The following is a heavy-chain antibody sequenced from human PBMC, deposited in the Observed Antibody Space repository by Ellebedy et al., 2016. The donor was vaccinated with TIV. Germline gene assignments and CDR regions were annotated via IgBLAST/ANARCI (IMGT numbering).Heavy chain of an antibody. CDR2: ISAYNGNT. Sequence: AASVTVSCKTSGFIFTSYGIPWVRQAPGQGLEWMGWISAYNGNTNYAQNLQGRVTLTTDTSTSTAYMELRSLRPDDTAVYYCARDPPGRNLLWWSGSWLDPWGQGTLVIVSS. CDR1: GFIFTSYG. D-gene: IGHD2-21*01. V-gene: IGHV1-18*01. J-gene: IGHJ5*02. CDR3: ARDPPGRNLLWWSGSWLDP.